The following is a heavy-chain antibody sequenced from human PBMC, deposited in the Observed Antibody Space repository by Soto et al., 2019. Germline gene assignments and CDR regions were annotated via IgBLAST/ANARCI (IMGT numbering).Heavy chain of an antibody. CDR3: ARSFYDRTGFAVDA. Sequence: SETLSLTCTVSGASVSDGYLSWIRQPPGKGLEWIGFMYFGGSFNYNPSLTSRVTLSVETSKNQFSMRVTSVTAADTAGYYCARSFYDRTGFAVDAWGKGILVTVS. V-gene: IGHV4-59*02. CDR1: GASVSDGY. J-gene: IGHJ5*02. CDR2: MYFGGSF. D-gene: IGHD3-22*01.